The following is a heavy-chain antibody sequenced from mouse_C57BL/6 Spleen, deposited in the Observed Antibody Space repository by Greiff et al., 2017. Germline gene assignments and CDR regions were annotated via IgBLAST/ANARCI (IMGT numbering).Heavy chain of an antibody. CDR1: GFTFSDAW. CDR3: TRPLYYGSSSWFAY. D-gene: IGHD1-1*01. V-gene: IGHV6-6*01. J-gene: IGHJ3*01. Sequence: EVHLVESGGGLVQPGGSMKLSCAASGFTFSDAWMDWVRQSPEKGLEWVAEIRNKANNHATYYAESVKGRFTISRDDSKSSVYLQMNSLRAEDTGIYYCTRPLYYGSSSWFAYWGQGTLVTVSA. CDR2: IRNKANNHAT.